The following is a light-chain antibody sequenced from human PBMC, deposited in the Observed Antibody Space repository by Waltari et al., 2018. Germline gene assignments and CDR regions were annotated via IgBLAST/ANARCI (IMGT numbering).Light chain of an antibody. CDR1: SSDIGGYNY. Sequence: QSALTQPASVSGSPGQSITISCTGTSSDIGGYNYVSWYQHHPGKAPQLMIYEVTKRPSGVSYRFSGSKSGNTASLTISGLQAEDEANYFCSSYTSTSTLDVFGGGTKLTVL. J-gene: IGLJ2*01. CDR3: SSYTSTSTLDV. CDR2: EVT. V-gene: IGLV2-14*01.